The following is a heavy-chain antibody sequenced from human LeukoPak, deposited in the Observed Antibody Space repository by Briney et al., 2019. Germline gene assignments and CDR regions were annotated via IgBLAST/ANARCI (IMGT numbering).Heavy chain of an antibody. J-gene: IGHJ4*02. V-gene: IGHV4-61*02. Sequence: SETLSLTCTVSGGSISSGSYHWSWIRQPAGKGLEWIGRIYTSGSTNYNPSLKSRVTISVDTSKNQFSLKLSSVTAADTAVHYCAGQSYWSHDYWGQGTLVTVSS. CDR1: GGSISSGSYH. D-gene: IGHD3-10*01. CDR2: IYTSGST. CDR3: AGQSYWSHDY.